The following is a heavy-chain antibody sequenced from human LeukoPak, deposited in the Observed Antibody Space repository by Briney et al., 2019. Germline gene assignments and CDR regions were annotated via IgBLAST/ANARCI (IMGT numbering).Heavy chain of an antibody. Sequence: PGGSLRLSCAASGFTFSNAWMSWVRQAPGKGLEWVGRIKSKTDGGTTDYAAPVKGRFTISRDDSKNTLYLQMNSLKTEDTAVYYCTTEHITMVRGVDLDYWGQGTLVTVSS. CDR2: IKSKTDGGTT. V-gene: IGHV3-15*01. J-gene: IGHJ4*02. CDR3: TTEHITMVRGVDLDY. D-gene: IGHD3-10*01. CDR1: GFTFSNAW.